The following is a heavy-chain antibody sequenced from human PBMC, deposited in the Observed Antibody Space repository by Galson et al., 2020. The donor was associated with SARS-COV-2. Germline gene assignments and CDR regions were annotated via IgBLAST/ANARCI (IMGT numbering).Heavy chain of an antibody. V-gene: IGHV3-21*01. CDR1: GFTFSSYS. CDR2: ISSSSSYI. J-gene: IGHJ4*02. CDR3: ARMFTMVQGVPDY. D-gene: IGHD3-10*01. Sequence: GESLKISCAASGFTFSSYSMNWVRQAPGKGLECVSSISSSSSYIYYADSVKGRFTISRDNAKNSLYLQMNSLRAEDTAVYYCARMFTMVQGVPDYWGQGTLVTVSS.